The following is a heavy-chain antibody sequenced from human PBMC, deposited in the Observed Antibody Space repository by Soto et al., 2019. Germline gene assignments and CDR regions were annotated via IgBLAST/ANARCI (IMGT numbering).Heavy chain of an antibody. J-gene: IGHJ5*01. Sequence: QVRLEQSGGEVKKPGSSVKVSCRVSGGIFSDYAVSWVRQAPGQGLQWVGGIIPKFGTAKYARKFEDRVTLTGDELTSKVYMEINNLRSEDTALYYCARDKLSSLVVETPHLFDSWGQGTLLTVSS. CDR1: GGIFSDYA. CDR2: IIPKFGTA. V-gene: IGHV1-69*12. CDR3: ARDKLSSLVVETPHLFDS. D-gene: IGHD2-21*01.